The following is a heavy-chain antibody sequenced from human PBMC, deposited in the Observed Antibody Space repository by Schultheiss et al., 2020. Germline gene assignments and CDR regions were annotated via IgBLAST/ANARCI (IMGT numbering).Heavy chain of an antibody. J-gene: IGHJ6*02. D-gene: IGHD3-3*01. CDR3: ASAYYDFWSGSMADYYYGMDV. Sequence: SETLSLTCTVSGGSISSSSYYWGWIRQPPGKGLEWIGYIYYSGSTNYNPSLKSRVTISVDTSKNQFSLKLSSVTAADTAVYYCASAYYDFWSGSMADYYYGMDVWGQGTTVTVSS. CDR1: GGSISSSSYY. CDR2: IYYSGST. V-gene: IGHV4-61*05.